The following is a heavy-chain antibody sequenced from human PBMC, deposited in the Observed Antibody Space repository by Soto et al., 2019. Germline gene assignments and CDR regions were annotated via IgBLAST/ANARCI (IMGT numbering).Heavy chain of an antibody. V-gene: IGHV4-59*02. Sequence: PSETLSLTCTVSGGSVSSYYWSWIRQPPGKGLEWIGYLYYSGSTNYNPSLKSRVTISVDTSKNQFSLKLSSVTAADTAVYYCAREEYSYGLGYYFDHWGQGTLVTVSS. D-gene: IGHD5-18*01. CDR1: GGSVSSYY. CDR2: LYYSGST. CDR3: AREEYSYGLGYYFDH. J-gene: IGHJ4*02.